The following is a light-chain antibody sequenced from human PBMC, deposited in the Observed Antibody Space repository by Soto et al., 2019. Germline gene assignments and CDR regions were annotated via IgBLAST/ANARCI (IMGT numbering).Light chain of an antibody. CDR3: HQYGSSPLT. CDR2: DVS. CDR1: QSVSSSL. V-gene: IGKV3-20*01. J-gene: IGKJ2*01. Sequence: EIVLTQSPGTLSLSPGEGATLSCRASQSVSSSLLAWFQQKPGQAPRLRIHDVSSRATGIPDRFSGSWPVTAFTLSISRLEPQDFAVYYCHQYGSSPLTFGQGTKLEIK.